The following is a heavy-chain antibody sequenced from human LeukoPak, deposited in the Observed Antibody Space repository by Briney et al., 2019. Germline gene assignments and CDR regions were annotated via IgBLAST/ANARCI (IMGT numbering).Heavy chain of an antibody. J-gene: IGHJ4*02. CDR2: IYTSGST. CDR3: ASSPQGDYFDY. CDR1: GGSISSGSYY. V-gene: IGHV4-61*02. Sequence: SETLSLXCTVSGGSISSGSYYWSWIRQPAGKGLEWIGRIYTSGSTNYNPSLKSRVTISVDTSKNQFSLKLSSVTAADTAVYYCASSPQGDYFDYWGQGTLVTVSS.